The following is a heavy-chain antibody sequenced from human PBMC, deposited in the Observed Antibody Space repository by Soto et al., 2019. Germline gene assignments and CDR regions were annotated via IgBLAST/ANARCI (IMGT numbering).Heavy chain of an antibody. Sequence: ASVKVSCKASGYTFTSYDINWVRQATGQGLEWMGWMNPNSGNTGYAQKFQGRVTMTRNTSISTAYMELSSLRSEDTAVYYCARGCRVRGHGYYYYYMDVWGKGTTVTVSS. CDR3: ARGCRVRGHGYYYYYMDV. CDR1: GYTFTSYD. J-gene: IGHJ6*03. CDR2: MNPNSGNT. D-gene: IGHD3-10*01. V-gene: IGHV1-8*01.